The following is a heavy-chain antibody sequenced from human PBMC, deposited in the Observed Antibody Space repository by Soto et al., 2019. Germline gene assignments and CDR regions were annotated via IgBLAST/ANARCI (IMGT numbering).Heavy chain of an antibody. V-gene: IGHV5-51*01. D-gene: IGHD6-13*01. CDR3: ARPSSNWYTNMDV. CDR1: GYTFTNYY. J-gene: IGHJ6*02. CDR2: IYPGDSDA. Sequence: GESLKISCTASGYTFTNYYIGWVRQLPGKGLDCMGIIYPGDSDARYSPSFQGQVTISADKSISTAYLQWSSLKASDSAMYYCARPSSNWYTNMDVWGQGTTVTVSS.